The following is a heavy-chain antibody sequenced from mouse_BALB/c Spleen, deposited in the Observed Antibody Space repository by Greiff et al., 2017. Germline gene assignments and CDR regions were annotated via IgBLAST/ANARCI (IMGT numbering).Heavy chain of an antibody. V-gene: IGHV1-82*01. CDR2: IYPGDGDT. Sequence: VQLQQSGPELVKPGASVKISCKASGYAFSSSWMNWVKQRPGQGLEWIGRIYPGDGDTNYNGKFKGKATLTADKSSSTAYMQLSSLTSVDSAVYFCARGMDYWGQGTSVTVSS. CDR3: ARGMDY. CDR1: GYAFSSSW. J-gene: IGHJ4*01.